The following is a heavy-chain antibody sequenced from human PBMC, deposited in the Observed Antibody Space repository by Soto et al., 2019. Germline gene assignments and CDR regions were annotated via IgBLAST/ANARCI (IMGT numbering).Heavy chain of an antibody. CDR1: GYTFTSYG. CDR3: ARVEDIEVVVAATLNFDY. CDR2: ISAYNGNT. D-gene: IGHD2-15*01. V-gene: IGHV1-18*04. Sequence: ASVKVSCKASGYTFTSYGISWVRQAPGQGLEWMGWISAYNGNTNYAQKLQGRVTMTTDTSTSTAYMELRSLRSDDTAVYYCARVEDIEVVVAATLNFDYWGQGTLVTVPQ. J-gene: IGHJ4*02.